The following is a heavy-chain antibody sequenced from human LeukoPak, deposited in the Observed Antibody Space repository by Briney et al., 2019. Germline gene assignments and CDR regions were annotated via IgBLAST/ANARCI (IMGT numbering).Heavy chain of an antibody. CDR2: ISSSSTI. Sequence: GGSLRLSCAASGFTFSSYSMNWVRQAPGKGLEWVSYISSSSTIYYADSVKGRFTISRDNAKNSLYLQMNSLRAEDTAVYYCARVGIAVAGTWAYYYGMDVWGQGTTVTVSS. V-gene: IGHV3-48*04. J-gene: IGHJ6*02. CDR3: ARVGIAVAGTWAYYYGMDV. CDR1: GFTFSSYS. D-gene: IGHD6-19*01.